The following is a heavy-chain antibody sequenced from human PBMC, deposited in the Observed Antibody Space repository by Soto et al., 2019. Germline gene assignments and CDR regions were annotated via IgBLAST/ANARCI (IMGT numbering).Heavy chain of an antibody. V-gene: IGHV1-69*14. J-gene: IGHJ4*02. CDR1: GDTPSTYA. Sequence: QVQLVQSGAEVQKPGSSVNASCKASGDTPSTYAISWVRQAPGQGLEWMGGIIPILGTPNYAQRFQGRITISADTSTRTTYMELTSVTSDDTAVFYCAILGLDVDSWGQGTLVIVSS. D-gene: IGHD3-16*01. CDR2: IIPILGTP. CDR3: AILGLDVDS.